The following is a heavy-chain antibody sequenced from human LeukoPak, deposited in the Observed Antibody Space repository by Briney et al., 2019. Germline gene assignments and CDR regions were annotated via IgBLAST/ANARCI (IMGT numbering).Heavy chain of an antibody. V-gene: IGHV1-2*02. CDR3: AEGGTTGYCSGGSCFYGMDV. D-gene: IGHD2-15*01. J-gene: IGHJ6*02. CDR2: INPNSGGT. Sequence: GASVKVSCKASGYTFTGYYMHWVRQAPGQGLEWMGWINPNSGGTNYAQKFQGRVTMTRDTSITTAYMELSRLRSDDTAVYHCAEGGTTGYCSGGSCFYGMDVWGQGTTVTVSS. CDR1: GYTFTGYY.